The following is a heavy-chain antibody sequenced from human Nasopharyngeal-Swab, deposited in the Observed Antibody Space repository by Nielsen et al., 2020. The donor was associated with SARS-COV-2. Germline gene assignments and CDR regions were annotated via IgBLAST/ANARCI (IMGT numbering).Heavy chain of an antibody. D-gene: IGHD3-22*01. Sequence: SETLSLTCTVSGGSISSGGYYWSWIRQPPGKGLEWIGYIYYSGSTYYNPSLKSRVTISVDTSKNQFSLKLSSVTAADTAVYYCARDQGVYYDSSGYYGDAFDIWGQGTMVTVSS. CDR3: ARDQGVYYDSSGYYGDAFDI. V-gene: IGHV4-31*03. J-gene: IGHJ3*02. CDR1: GGSISSGGYY. CDR2: IYYSGST.